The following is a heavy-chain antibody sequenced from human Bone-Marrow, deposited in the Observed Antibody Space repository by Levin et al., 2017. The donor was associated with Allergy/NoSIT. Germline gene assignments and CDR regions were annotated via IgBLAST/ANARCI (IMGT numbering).Heavy chain of an antibody. CDR2: SSHNAGNT. CDR3: AKVGALALQRRTPFDS. D-gene: IGHD3-16*01. Sequence: QSGGSLRLSCAASGFTFSSYGMTWVRQAQGKGLDWVSISSHNAGNTFYANSVKSRFTISRDNSKNTLYLQMNSLRLAATAVYYCAKVGALALQRRTPFDSRVQGTLVTVSS. V-gene: IGHV3-23*01. CDR1: GFTFSSYG. J-gene: IGHJ4*02.